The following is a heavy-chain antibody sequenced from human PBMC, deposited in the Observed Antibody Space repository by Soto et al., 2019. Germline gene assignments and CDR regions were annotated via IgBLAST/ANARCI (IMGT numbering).Heavy chain of an antibody. CDR2: ISYDGSNK. Sequence: GGSLRLSCAASGFTFSSYAMHWVRQAPGKGLEWVAVISYDGSNKYYADSVKGRFTISRDNSKNTLYLQMNSLRAEDTAVYYCARGYFMITFGGVIADYWGQGTLVTVSS. CDR1: GFTFSSYA. V-gene: IGHV3-30-3*01. D-gene: IGHD3-16*02. CDR3: ARGYFMITFGGVIADY. J-gene: IGHJ4*02.